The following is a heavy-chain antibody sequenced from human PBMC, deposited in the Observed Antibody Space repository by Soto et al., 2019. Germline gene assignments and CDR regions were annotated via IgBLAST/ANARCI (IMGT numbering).Heavy chain of an antibody. J-gene: IGHJ4*02. CDR3: AKDGRGSGSHYNSFGY. CDR1: GFTVGNNY. V-gene: IGHV3-53*01. Sequence: VQLVESGGGLIQPGGSLKLSCAASGFTVGNNYMSWVRQAPGKGLEWVSLIYSTGTTKYADSVKGRFTVSRDNAKNTLYLQMNCLRAGDTAVYYCAKDGRGSGSHYNSFGYWGQGTLVTVSS. D-gene: IGHD3-10*01. CDR2: IYSTGTT.